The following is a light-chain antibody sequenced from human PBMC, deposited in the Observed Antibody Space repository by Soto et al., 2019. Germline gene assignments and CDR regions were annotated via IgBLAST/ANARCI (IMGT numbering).Light chain of an antibody. Sequence: EIVLTQSPDTLSLSPGERVTLSCRASQSIYSRALAWYQQKPGQAPRLLIYGASNRLTGIPDRFSGSGSGIDFTLTITRLEPEDFAVYYCQVYGSSQTFGGGTKVEI. CDR2: GAS. CDR1: QSIYSRA. CDR3: QVYGSSQT. V-gene: IGKV3-20*01. J-gene: IGKJ4*01.